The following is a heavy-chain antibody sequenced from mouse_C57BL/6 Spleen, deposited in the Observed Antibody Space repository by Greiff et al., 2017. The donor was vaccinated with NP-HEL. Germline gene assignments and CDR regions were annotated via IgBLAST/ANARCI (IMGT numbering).Heavy chain of an antibody. V-gene: IGHV1-26*01. J-gene: IGHJ2*01. CDR3: ARDYSNYFDY. D-gene: IGHD1-1*01. CDR1: GYTFTDYY. Sequence: EVQLQQSGPELVKPGASVKISCKASGYTFTDYYMNWVKQSHGKSLEWIGDINPNNGGTSYNQKFKGKATLTVDKSSSTAYMELRSLTSEDSAVYSCARDYSNYFDYWGQGTTLTVSS. CDR2: INPNNGGT.